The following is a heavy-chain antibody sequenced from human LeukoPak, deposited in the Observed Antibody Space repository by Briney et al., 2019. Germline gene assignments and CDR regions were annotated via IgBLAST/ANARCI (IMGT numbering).Heavy chain of an antibody. CDR1: GIDVSSNY. V-gene: IGHV3-66*01. J-gene: IGHJ5*02. CDR3: AREVGA. D-gene: IGHD1-26*01. CDR2: TYVSGNT. Sequence: GGSLSLSCTVSGIDVSSNYISWVRQAPGKGLEWVSVTYVSGNTYYADSVKGRFIVSRDNSKNTLYLEMNSLRAEDTGVYYCAREVGAWGQGTLVTVSS.